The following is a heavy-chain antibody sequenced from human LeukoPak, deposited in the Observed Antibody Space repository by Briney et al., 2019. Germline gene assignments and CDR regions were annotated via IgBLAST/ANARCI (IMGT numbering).Heavy chain of an antibody. CDR1: GGSISSYY. V-gene: IGHV4-59*08. CDR2: IYYSGST. Sequence: SETLSLTCTVSGGSISSYYWSWIRQPPGEGLEWIGYIYYSGSTNYNPSLKSRVTISVDTSKNQFSLKLSSVTAADTAVYYCARHGAGAARPLDYWGQGTLVTVSS. J-gene: IGHJ4*02. D-gene: IGHD6-6*01. CDR3: ARHGAGAARPLDY.